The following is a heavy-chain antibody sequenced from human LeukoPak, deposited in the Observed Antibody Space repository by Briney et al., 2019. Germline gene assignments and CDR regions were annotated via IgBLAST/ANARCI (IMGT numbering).Heavy chain of an antibody. CDR1: GFTFSSYS. J-gene: IGHJ3*02. CDR3: AREGYYDSSGYPVGFDI. Sequence: GGSLRLSCAASGFTFSSYSMNWVRQAPGKGLEWVSYISSSSSTIYYADSVRGRFTISRDNSKNRLYLQMGSLRAEDMAVYYCAREGYYDSSGYPVGFDIWGQGTMVTLSA. D-gene: IGHD3-22*01. V-gene: IGHV3-48*01. CDR2: ISSSSSTI.